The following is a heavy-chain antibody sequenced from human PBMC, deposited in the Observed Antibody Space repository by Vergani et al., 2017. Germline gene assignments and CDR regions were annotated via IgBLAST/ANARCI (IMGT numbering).Heavy chain of an antibody. J-gene: IGHJ4*02. CDR2: IHPADSDT. CDR1: GYSITNYW. V-gene: IGHV5-51*01. CDR3: ARLYGRDSSGSKYFDY. Sequence: EVQLVQSGAEVKKPGASLKISCQISGYSITNYWIGWVRQMPGKGLEWMGIIHPADSDTRYSPSFQGQVTISVDKSISTAYLQRSSLRASDSAMYYCARLYGRDSSGSKYFDYWGQGTLVTVSS. D-gene: IGHD3-22*01.